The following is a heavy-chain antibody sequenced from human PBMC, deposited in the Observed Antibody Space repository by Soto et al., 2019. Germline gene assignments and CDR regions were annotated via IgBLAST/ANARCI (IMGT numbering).Heavy chain of an antibody. J-gene: IGHJ5*02. CDR2: INAGNGNT. D-gene: IGHD2-2*01. Sequence: ASVKVSCKASGYTFTSYAMHWVRQAPGQRLEWMGWINAGNGNTKYSQKFQGRVTITRDTSASTAYMELSSLRSEDTAVYYCARAFPRYCSSTSCLLFDPWGQGTLVTVSS. CDR1: GYTFTSYA. V-gene: IGHV1-3*01. CDR3: ARAFPRYCSSTSCLLFDP.